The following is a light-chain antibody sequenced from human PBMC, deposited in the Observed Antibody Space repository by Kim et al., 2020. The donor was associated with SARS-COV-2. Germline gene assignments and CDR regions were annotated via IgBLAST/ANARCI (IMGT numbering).Light chain of an antibody. V-gene: IGLV3-21*03. Sequence: SYALTQPPSVPVAPGKTARISCGGNNVGTKSVHWYQKKPGQAPVLVVYDDSDRPSGIPERFSGSNSGNTATLTISRVEAGDEADYYCQVWDSSSDHVVFGGGTQLTVL. J-gene: IGLJ2*01. CDR2: DDS. CDR3: QVWDSSSDHVV. CDR1: NVGTKS.